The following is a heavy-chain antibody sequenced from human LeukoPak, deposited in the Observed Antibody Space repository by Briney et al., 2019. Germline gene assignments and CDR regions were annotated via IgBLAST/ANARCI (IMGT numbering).Heavy chain of an antibody. J-gene: IGHJ4*02. Sequence: PSETLSLTCTVSGGSISSGGYYWSWIRQPPGKGLEWIGYIYYSGSTNYNPSLKSRVTISVDTSKNQFSLKLSSVTAADTAVYYCARGLPVNQHISGGIDYWGQGTLVTVSS. V-gene: IGHV4-61*08. CDR2: IYYSGST. CDR1: GGSISSGGYY. CDR3: ARGLPVNQHISGGIDY. D-gene: IGHD1-26*01.